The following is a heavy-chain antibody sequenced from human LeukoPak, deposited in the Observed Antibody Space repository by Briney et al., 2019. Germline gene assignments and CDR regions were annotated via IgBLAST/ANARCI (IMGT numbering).Heavy chain of an antibody. Sequence: NPGGSLRLSCAASGFTFSGYSMNWVRQAPGKGLEWVSSISSSSSYIYYADSVKGRFTISRDNAKNSLYLQMNSLRAEDTAVYYCARPHYGDFGDDAFDIWGQGTMVTVSS. V-gene: IGHV3-21*01. CDR1: GFTFSGYS. CDR2: ISSSSSYI. J-gene: IGHJ3*02. D-gene: IGHD4-17*01. CDR3: ARPHYGDFGDDAFDI.